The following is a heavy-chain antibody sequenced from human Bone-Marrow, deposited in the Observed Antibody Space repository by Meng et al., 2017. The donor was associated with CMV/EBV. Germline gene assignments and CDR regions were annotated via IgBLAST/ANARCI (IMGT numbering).Heavy chain of an antibody. CDR1: GGTFSSYA. V-gene: IGHV1-69*05. J-gene: IGHJ6*02. D-gene: IGHD6-6*01. CDR2: IIPIFGTA. CDR3: ARDSHEYSTPRWETYYYYGMDV. Sequence: SVKVSCKASGGTFSSYAISWVRQAPGQGLEWMGGIIPIFGTANYAQKFQGRVTITTDESTSTAYMELSSLRSEDTAVYYCARDSHEYSTPRWETYYYYGMDVWGQGNTVTVSS.